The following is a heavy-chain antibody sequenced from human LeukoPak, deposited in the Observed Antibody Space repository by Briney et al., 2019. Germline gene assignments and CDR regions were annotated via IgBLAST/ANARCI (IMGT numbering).Heavy chain of an antibody. CDR3: ARHRSSIAAAPGFSDY. CDR2: IYTSGST. D-gene: IGHD6-13*01. V-gene: IGHV4-4*07. CDR1: GGSISSYY. J-gene: IGHJ4*02. Sequence: PSETLSLTCTVSGGSISSYYWSWIRQPAGKGLEWIGRIYTSGSTYYNPSLKSRVTISVDTSKNQFSLKLSSVTAADTAVYYCARHRSSIAAAPGFSDYWGQGTLVTVSS.